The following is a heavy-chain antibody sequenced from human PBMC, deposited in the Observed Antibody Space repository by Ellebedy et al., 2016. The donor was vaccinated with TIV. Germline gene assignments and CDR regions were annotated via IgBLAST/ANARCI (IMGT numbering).Heavy chain of an antibody. CDR1: GGSFSGYY. D-gene: IGHD5-12*01. CDR2: INHSGST. CDR3: ARGRRGYPRRSYGMDV. Sequence: SETLSLXCAVYGGSFSGYYWSWIRQPPGKGLEWIGEINHSGSTNYNPSLKSRVTISVDTSKNQFSLKLSSVTAADTAVYYCARGRRGYPRRSYGMDVWGQGTTVTVSS. V-gene: IGHV4-34*01. J-gene: IGHJ6*02.